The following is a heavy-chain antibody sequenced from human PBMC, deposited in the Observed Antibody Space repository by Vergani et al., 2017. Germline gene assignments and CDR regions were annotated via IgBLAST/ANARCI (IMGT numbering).Heavy chain of an antibody. CDR2: IYWNDDQ. J-gene: IGHJ6*03. D-gene: IGHD1-7*01. CDR3: VYRKTGCGTTGCFYPFYYYYYMDV. V-gene: IGHV2-5*04. Sequence: QITLKESGPTLVKPTQTLTLTCTFSGFSLNTRGVSVAWIRQPPGKALDWLALIYWNDDQHYSPSLNNRVTITKDTSKNQVVLTITNMDYVDTGTYYCVYRKTGCGTTGCFYPFYYYYYMDVWGKGTTVTVSS. CDR1: GFSLNTRGVS.